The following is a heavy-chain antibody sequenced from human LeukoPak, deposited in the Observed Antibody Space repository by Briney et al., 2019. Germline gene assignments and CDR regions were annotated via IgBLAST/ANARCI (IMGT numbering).Heavy chain of an antibody. D-gene: IGHD3-10*01. Sequence: SETLSLTCIVSGGSISSLNLWSWLRQPPGKGLEWIGEMYLGGTTNFNPSLKSRVTILIDKSKNQLSLQLTSVTAADTAVYYCVRHRRGSGPLPPHYYYGMDVWGPGTTVTVS. V-gene: IGHV4-4*02. CDR2: MYLGGTT. J-gene: IGHJ6*02. CDR1: GGSISSLNL. CDR3: VRHRRGSGPLPPHYYYGMDV.